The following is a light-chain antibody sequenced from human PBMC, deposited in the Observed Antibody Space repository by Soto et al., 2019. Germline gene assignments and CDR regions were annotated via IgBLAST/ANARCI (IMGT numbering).Light chain of an antibody. J-gene: IGKJ2*01. V-gene: IGKV1-12*01. CDR1: QGISSS. CDR3: QQGNSMSFT. CDR2: DAS. Sequence: DIQMTQSPSSLSASVGDRVTITCRASQGISSSLAWYQLKPGKAPHLLIYDASSLQSGVPSRFSGSGSGTDFTLTISSLQPEDFASYYCQQGNSMSFTFGQGTKLEMK.